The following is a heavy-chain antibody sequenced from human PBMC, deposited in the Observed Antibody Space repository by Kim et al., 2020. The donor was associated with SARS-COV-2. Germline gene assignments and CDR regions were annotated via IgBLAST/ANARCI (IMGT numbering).Heavy chain of an antibody. Sequence: GGSLRLSCAASGFTFSSYAMHWVRQAPGKGLEWVAVIWYDGSNKYYADSVKGRFTISRDNSKNTLYLQMNSLRAEDTAVYYCAKELEQLVRFNWFDPWGQGTLVTVSS. CDR1: GFTFSSYA. J-gene: IGHJ5*02. V-gene: IGHV3-33*06. CDR2: IWYDGSNK. CDR3: AKELEQLVRFNWFDP. D-gene: IGHD6-13*01.